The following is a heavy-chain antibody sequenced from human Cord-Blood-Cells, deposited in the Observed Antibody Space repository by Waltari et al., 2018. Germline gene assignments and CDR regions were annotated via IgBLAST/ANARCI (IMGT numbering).Heavy chain of an antibody. CDR3: ARGRGPDIVVVPAAYFDY. CDR1: GGSFSGYY. Sequence: QVQLQQWGAGLLKPSETLSLTCAVYGGSFSGYYWSWIRQPPGKGLEWIGELNHSGSTNYNPALKGRVTRSVDTSKNPFSLKRGSVAAAVTVVYCCARGRGPDIVVVPAAYFDYWGQGTLVTVSS. CDR2: LNHSGST. D-gene: IGHD2-2*01. V-gene: IGHV4-34*01. J-gene: IGHJ4*02.